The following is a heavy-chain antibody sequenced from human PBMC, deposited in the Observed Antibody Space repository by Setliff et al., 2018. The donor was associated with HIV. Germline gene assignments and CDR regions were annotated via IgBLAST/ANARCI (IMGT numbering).Heavy chain of an antibody. CDR3: ARPPPDDY. CDR1: GYSFSKYG. V-gene: IGHV1-2*02. CDR2: INPKSGDT. J-gene: IGHJ4*02. Sequence: ASVKVSCKASGYSFSKYGISWVRQAPGQGLEWVGCINPKSGDTNCAQTFQDRVTMTRDTSIRTAYMELGRLRSDDTAVYYCARPPPDDYWGQGTLVTVSS.